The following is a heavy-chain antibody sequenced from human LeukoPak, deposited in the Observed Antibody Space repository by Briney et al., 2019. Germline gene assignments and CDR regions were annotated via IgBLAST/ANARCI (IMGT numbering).Heavy chain of an antibody. CDR2: IWYDGSNI. J-gene: IGHJ4*02. V-gene: IGHV3-33*01. Sequence: PGGSLRLSCAASGFTFSTYGMHWVRQTPGKGLEWVAVIWYDGSNIHYADSVKGRFTISRDNPKNTLFLQMNSLRAEDTGVFYCARDLAKGRYFDYWGQGTLVTVS. D-gene: IGHD1-26*01. CDR3: ARDLAKGRYFDY. CDR1: GFTFSTYG.